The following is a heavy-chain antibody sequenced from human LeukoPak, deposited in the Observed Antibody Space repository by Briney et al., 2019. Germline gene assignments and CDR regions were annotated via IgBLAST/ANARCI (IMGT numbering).Heavy chain of an antibody. CDR2: ISSSNSYI. V-gene: IGHV3-21*01. J-gene: IGHJ4*02. CDR3: ARCTTGKTFGSLREIKKSREIDY. Sequence: GGSLRLSCADSGFTFSSYSMNWVRHAPGKRLEWVSSISSSNSYINYADSVRGRFTISRDNAKNSLFLQMDSLRGEDTAVYYCARCTTGKTFGSLREIKKSREIDYWGQGTLVTVSS. D-gene: IGHD1-1*01. CDR1: GFTFSSYS.